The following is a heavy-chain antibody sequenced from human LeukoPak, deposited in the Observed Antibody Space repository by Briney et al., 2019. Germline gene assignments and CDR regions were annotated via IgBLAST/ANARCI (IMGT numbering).Heavy chain of an antibody. CDR2: ISYDGGHQ. V-gene: IGHV3-30*18. D-gene: IGHD3-16*01. CDR1: GFTFRNYG. CDR3: AKDRRMMSAYYGMDA. Sequence: GGSLRLSCEASGFTFRNYGVHWVRQAPGKGLEWVAVISYDGGHQYSADSVKGRFTLSRDNSKNTVYLQLNSLRAEDTAVYYCAKDRRMMSAYYGMDAWGQGTPVTVSS. J-gene: IGHJ6*02.